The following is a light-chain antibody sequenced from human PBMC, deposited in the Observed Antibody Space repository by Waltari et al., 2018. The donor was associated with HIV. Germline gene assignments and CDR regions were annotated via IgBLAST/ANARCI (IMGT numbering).Light chain of an antibody. Sequence: DIQMTQSPSTLSASVGDRVTTTCRASQSIGNWLAWYQQKPGRSPRLLLYKASNLQSGVPSRFSGSGSETEFTLTISSLQPDDSATYFCQQYNIYPDYTFGQGTKLEIK. V-gene: IGKV1-5*03. CDR2: KAS. CDR3: QQYNIYPDYT. J-gene: IGKJ2*01. CDR1: QSIGNW.